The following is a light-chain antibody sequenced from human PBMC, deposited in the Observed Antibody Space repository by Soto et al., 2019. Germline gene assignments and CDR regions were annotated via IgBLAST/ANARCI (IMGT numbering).Light chain of an antibody. J-gene: IGKJ5*01. V-gene: IGKV3-20*01. CDR1: LVHSDVIAY. CDR3: QQYTGPPTT. CDR2: GAS. Sequence: VMTQSPLSLPVALGQPTSISCRIDNSLVHSDVIAYFSWCQQRPGQAPMLLIYGASTRAAGIPDRFSGSVSGTDFTLTITRLEPEDSAVYFCQQYTGPPTTFGQGTRLDNK.